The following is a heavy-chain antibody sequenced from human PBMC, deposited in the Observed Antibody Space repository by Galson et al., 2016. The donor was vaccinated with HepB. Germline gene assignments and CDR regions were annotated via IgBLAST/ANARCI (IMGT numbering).Heavy chain of an antibody. V-gene: IGHV1-24*01. CDR3: ATAEYNEILTGQHYYFGMDV. J-gene: IGHJ6*02. CDR2: FDHEDGET. D-gene: IGHD3-9*01. Sequence: SVKVSCKVSGYTLSELSMHWVRQAPGKGLEWMGSFDHEDGETIYAQKFQGRVTMTEDTSSATSYLELSGLRSEDTAVYYCATAEYNEILTGQHYYFGMDVWGQGTTVSVSS. CDR1: GYTLSELS.